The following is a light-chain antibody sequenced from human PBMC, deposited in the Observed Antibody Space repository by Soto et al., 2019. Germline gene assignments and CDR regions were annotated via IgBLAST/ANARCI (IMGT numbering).Light chain of an antibody. CDR2: DAS. CDR3: QHFSSYSTSM. CDR1: QTISNW. Sequence: DIQMTQSPSILAASVGDRVTITCRASQTISNWLAWYQQKPGKAPELLIYDASSLKSGVPSRFSGSGSGTDFTLTINSLQPDDLATYYCQHFSSYSTSMFGRGTKVDIK. V-gene: IGKV1-5*01. J-gene: IGKJ1*01.